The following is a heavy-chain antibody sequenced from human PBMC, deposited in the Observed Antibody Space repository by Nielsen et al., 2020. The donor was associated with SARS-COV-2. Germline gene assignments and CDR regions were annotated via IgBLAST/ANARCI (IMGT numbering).Heavy chain of an antibody. Sequence: GASRNISCAASGFTFNIYAMAWVRRAPGRGLQWVTGVSASGGSTYYTDSVKGRFSISRDNSKNTLFLQMHSLRVEDTAVYYCAKDGVVRGDALDLWGQGTMVTVSS. D-gene: IGHD3-10*01. CDR2: VSASGGST. V-gene: IGHV3-23*01. CDR3: AKDGVVRGDALDL. CDR1: GFTFNIYA. J-gene: IGHJ3*01.